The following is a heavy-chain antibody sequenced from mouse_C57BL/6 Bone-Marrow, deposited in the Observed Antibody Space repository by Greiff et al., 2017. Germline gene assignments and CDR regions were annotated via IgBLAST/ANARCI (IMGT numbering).Heavy chain of an antibody. CDR1: GYTFTSYG. CDR3: AREGDY. J-gene: IGHJ2*01. CDR2: IDPSDSYT. Sequence: QVQLQQSGAELARPGASVKLSCKASGYTFTSYGISWVKQRPGQGLEWIGEIDPSDSYTNYNQKFKGKSTLTVDKSSSTASMQLSSLTSEDSAVYYCAREGDYWGQGTTLTVSA. V-gene: IGHV1-69*01.